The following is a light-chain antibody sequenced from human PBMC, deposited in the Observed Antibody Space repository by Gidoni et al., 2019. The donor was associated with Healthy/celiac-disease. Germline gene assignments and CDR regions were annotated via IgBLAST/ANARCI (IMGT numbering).Light chain of an antibody. CDR2: DAS. Sequence: DIKMTQSTSSLSASVGDRVTITCQASQDISNYLNWYQQKPGKAPKLLIYDASNLETGVPSRFSGSGSGTDFTFTIRSLQPEDIATYYCQQYDNLPKTFGQGTKLEIK. V-gene: IGKV1-33*01. CDR1: QDISNY. CDR3: QQYDNLPKT. J-gene: IGKJ2*01.